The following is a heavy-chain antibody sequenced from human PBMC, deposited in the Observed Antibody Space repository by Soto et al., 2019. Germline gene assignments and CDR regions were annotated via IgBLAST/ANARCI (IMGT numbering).Heavy chain of an antibody. J-gene: IGHJ6*02. V-gene: IGHV5-51*01. D-gene: IGHD3-9*01. CDR2: IYPGDSDT. Sequence: GESLKISCKGSGYSFTSYWISWVRQMPGKGLEWMGIIYPGDSDTRYSPSFQGQVTISADKSISTAYLQWSSLKASDTAMYYCARGPRYFDWLDYYYGMDVWGQGTTVTVSS. CDR1: GYSFTSYW. CDR3: ARGPRYFDWLDYYYGMDV.